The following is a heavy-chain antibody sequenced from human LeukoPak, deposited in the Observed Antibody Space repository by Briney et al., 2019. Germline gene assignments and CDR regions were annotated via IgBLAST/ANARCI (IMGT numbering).Heavy chain of an antibody. CDR2: IYYSGST. CDR1: GGSITSYY. V-gene: IGHV4-59*08. Sequence: SETLSLTCTVSGGSITSYYWSWIRQPPGKGLEWIGYIYYSGSTTYNPPLKSRVTISVETSKNQFSLKLRSVTAADTAIYYCARHIPGNPYFDYWGQGTLVTVSS. J-gene: IGHJ4*02. CDR3: ARHIPGNPYFDY. D-gene: IGHD2/OR15-2a*01.